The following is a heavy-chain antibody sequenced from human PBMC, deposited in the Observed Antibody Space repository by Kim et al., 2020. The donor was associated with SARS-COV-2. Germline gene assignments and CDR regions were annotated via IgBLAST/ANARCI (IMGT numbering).Heavy chain of an antibody. V-gene: IGHV3-66*01. CDR3: ARGGTGPYFFDY. J-gene: IGHJ4*02. D-gene: IGHD2-8*02. CDR2: A. Sequence: AYYADSVRERFTISRDNSKNTVLLQMNSLRVEDTAVYYCARGGTGPYFFDYWGQGTLVTVSS.